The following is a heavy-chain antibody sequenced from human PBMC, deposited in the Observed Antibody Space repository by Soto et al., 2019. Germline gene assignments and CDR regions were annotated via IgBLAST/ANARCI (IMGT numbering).Heavy chain of an antibody. V-gene: IGHV1-46*01. Sequence: ASVKVSCKASGYTFTSYYMHWVRQAPGQGLEWMGIINPSGGSTSYAQKFQGRVTTTRDTSTSTVYMELSSLRSEDTALYYCARVKSSSGDDDAFDIWGQGTMVTVSS. J-gene: IGHJ3*02. CDR2: INPSGGST. CDR3: ARVKSSSGDDDAFDI. CDR1: GYTFTSYY. D-gene: IGHD6-6*01.